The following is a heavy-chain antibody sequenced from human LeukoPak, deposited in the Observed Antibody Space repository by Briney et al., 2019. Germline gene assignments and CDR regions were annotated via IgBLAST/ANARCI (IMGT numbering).Heavy chain of an antibody. CDR3: ARGGGGGYFGAFDI. V-gene: IGHV3-33*01. CDR2: IWFDGSNE. D-gene: IGHD2-21*01. CDR1: GFTFSSYG. J-gene: IGHJ3*02. Sequence: GGSLRLSCAASGFTFSSYGMHWVRQAQGKGLEWVAVIWFDGSNEYYADSVKGRFTISRDNSKNTLYLQMNSLRAEDTAVYYCARGGGGGYFGAFDIWGQGTMVTVSS.